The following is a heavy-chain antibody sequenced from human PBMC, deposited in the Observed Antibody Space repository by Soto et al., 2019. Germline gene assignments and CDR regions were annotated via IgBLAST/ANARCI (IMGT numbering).Heavy chain of an antibody. CDR3: ARAPDLLHAYFGMDV. Sequence: PGGSLRLSCAASGISISSSYMSWVRQAPGKGLEWVSLIYSGTNTYYEASVKGRFTISRDNSKNTLYLQMNRLRAEDTAVYYCARAPDLLHAYFGMDVWGQGTTVTVSS. V-gene: IGHV3-53*01. CDR1: GISISSSY. D-gene: IGHD3-3*01. CDR2: IYSGTNT. J-gene: IGHJ6*02.